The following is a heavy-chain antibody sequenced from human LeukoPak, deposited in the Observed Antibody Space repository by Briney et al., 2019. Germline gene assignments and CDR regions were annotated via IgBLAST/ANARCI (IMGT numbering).Heavy chain of an antibody. CDR1: GYTFTDYY. CDR2: IDPDTGGT. D-gene: IGHD3-3*01. J-gene: IGHJ4*02. Sequence: GASVKVSCKASGYTFTDYYINWVRQAPGQGLEWLGWIDPDTGGTNYAQKFQGRVTMTRDTSISTAYMELSRLRSDDTAVYYCAKIVTSGYLGDYWGQGTLVTVSS. V-gene: IGHV1-2*02. CDR3: AKIVTSGYLGDY.